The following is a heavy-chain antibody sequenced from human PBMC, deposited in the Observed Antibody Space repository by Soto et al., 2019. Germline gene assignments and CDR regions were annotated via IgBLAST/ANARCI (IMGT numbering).Heavy chain of an antibody. V-gene: IGHV1-18*01. CDR3: AKNGHPPYYYYGLDV. CDR1: AYTFTRYG. J-gene: IGHJ6*02. Sequence: QGHLVQSGAEVKKPGASVKVSCKTSAYTFTRYGISWVRQAPGQGLEWMGWISGYNGDTNYAQNLQDRVPMTIDTSTTTAYMELRSLTSDDTAVYYCAKNGHPPYYYYGLDVWGQGTTVTVSS. D-gene: IGHD2-8*01. CDR2: ISGYNGDT.